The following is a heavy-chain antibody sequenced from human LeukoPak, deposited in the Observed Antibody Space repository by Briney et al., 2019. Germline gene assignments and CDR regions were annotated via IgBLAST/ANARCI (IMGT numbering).Heavy chain of an antibody. J-gene: IGHJ6*02. CDR2: IYYSGST. Sequence: SETLSLTCTVSGGSISSYYWSWIRQPPGKGLEWIGYIYYSGSTNYNPSLKSRVTISVGTSKNQFSLKLSSVTAADTAVYYCATDGSGSYNPPYYYYYGMDVWGQGTTVTVSS. V-gene: IGHV4-59*01. D-gene: IGHD3-10*01. CDR1: GGSISSYY. CDR3: ATDGSGSYNPPYYYYYGMDV.